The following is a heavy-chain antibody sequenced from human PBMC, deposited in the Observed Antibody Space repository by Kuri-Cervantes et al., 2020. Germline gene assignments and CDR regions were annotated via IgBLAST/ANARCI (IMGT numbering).Heavy chain of an antibody. D-gene: IGHD6-13*01. CDR2: IYYSGST. J-gene: IGHJ5*02. Sequence: LRLSCTVSGGSISSGGYYWSWIRQHPGNGLEWIGYIYYSGSTYYNPSLKSRVTISVDTSKNQFSLKLSSVTAADTAVYYCARGVMQQRNWFDPWGQGTLVTVSS. CDR3: ARGVMQQRNWFDP. CDR1: GGSISSGGYY. V-gene: IGHV4-31*03.